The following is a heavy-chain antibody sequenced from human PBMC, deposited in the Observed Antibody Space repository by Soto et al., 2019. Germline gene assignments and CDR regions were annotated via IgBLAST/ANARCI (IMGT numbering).Heavy chain of an antibody. CDR2: ISSSSTAI. V-gene: IGHV3-48*02. CDR3: ARGTYYYDSSGYYYSDY. D-gene: IGHD3-22*01. Sequence: EVQLVESGGGLEQPGGSLRLSCAASGFTFSDYSMNWVRQAPGKGLEWLSYISSSSTAIYYADSVKGRFTMSRDNAKTSLYLQMNSLRDEDTAVYYCARGTYYYDSSGYYYSDYWGQGTLVTVSS. J-gene: IGHJ4*02. CDR1: GFTFSDYS.